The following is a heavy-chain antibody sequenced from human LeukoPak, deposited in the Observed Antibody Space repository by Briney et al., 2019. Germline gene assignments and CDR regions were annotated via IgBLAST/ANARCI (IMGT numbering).Heavy chain of an antibody. J-gene: IGHJ4*02. CDR1: GFIFSDFY. CDR2: VSGSGDII. D-gene: IGHD5-18*01. Sequence: GGSLRLSCAASGFIFSDFYMSWVRQAPGKGLEWVSYVSGSGDIIYYSDSVKGRFAVSRDNAKNSLYLQMNSLRAEDTAVYYCARVTAMPNYWGQGTLVTVSS. CDR3: ARVTAMPNY. V-gene: IGHV3-11*01.